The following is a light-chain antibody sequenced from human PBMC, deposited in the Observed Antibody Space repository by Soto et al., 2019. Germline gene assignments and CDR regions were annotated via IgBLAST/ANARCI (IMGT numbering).Light chain of an antibody. CDR3: SSYAGSNNFV. CDR1: SNDVGGYNY. J-gene: IGLJ1*01. Sequence: SVLTQPPSASGSPGQSVTISCSGTSNDVGGYNYVSWHQQHPGKAPKLMIYEVSKRPSGVPDRFSGSKSGNTASLIVSGLQAEDEADYYCSSYAGSNNFVFGTGTKVTVL. V-gene: IGLV2-8*01. CDR2: EVS.